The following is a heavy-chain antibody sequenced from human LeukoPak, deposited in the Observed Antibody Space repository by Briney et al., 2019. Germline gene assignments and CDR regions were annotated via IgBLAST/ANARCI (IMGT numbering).Heavy chain of an antibody. CDR2: ISPDSTFI. D-gene: IGHD2-21*02. CDR3: ARDSLPPNYYMDV. CDR1: GFTFSTYG. J-gene: IGHJ6*03. Sequence: PGGSLRLSCAASGFTFSTYGMHWVRQAPGKGLEWVSSISPDSTFIPQADSVKGRFTISRDNAKNSLYLQMESLRVEDTAVYYCARDSLPPNYYMDVWGKGTTVTVSS. V-gene: IGHV3-21*01.